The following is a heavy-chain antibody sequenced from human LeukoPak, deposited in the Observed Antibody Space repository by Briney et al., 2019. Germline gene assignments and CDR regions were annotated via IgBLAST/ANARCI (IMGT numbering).Heavy chain of an antibody. CDR1: GGSFSGYY. CDR3: PRVPPGYDFWSGQRGGNWFDP. CDR2: INHSGST. J-gene: IGHJ5*02. V-gene: IGHV4-34*01. D-gene: IGHD3-3*01. Sequence: SETLSLTCAVYGGSFSGYYWSWIRQPPGKGLEWIGEINHSGSTNYNPSLKSRVTISVDTSKNQFSLKLSSVTAADTAVYYCPRVPPGYDFWSGQRGGNWFDPWGLGTLVTVSS.